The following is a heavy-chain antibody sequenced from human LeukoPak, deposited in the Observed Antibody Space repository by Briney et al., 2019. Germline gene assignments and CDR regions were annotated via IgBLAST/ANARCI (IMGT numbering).Heavy chain of an antibody. CDR2: TYYRSKWYY. CDR3: ARGLTIVRGVIGILDY. CDR1: GDSVSSNDAA. D-gene: IGHD3-10*01. Sequence: SQTLSLTCAISGDSVSSNDAAWNWLRQSPSRGLEWLGRTYYRSKWYYDYAVSVKSRMTINPDTSKNQFSLQLNSVTPEDTAVYYCARGLTIVRGVIGILDYWGQGTLVTVSS. V-gene: IGHV6-1*01. J-gene: IGHJ4*02.